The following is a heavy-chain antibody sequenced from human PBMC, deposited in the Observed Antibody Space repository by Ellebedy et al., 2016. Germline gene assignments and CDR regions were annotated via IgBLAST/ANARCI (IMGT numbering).Heavy chain of an antibody. J-gene: IGHJ4*02. CDR2: INPSGGST. Sequence: ASVKVSCXASGYTFTSYYMHWVRQAPGQGLEWMGIINPSGGSTSYAQKFQGRVTMTRDTSTSTVYMELSSLRSEDTAVYYCATERFYYDSSGYRRPYFDYWGQGTLVTVSS. D-gene: IGHD3-22*01. CDR1: GYTFTSYY. CDR3: ATERFYYDSSGYRRPYFDY. V-gene: IGHV1-46*01.